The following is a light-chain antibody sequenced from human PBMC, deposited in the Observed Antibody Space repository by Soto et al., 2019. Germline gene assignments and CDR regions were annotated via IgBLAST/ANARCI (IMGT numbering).Light chain of an antibody. V-gene: IGKV3-20*01. CDR3: QQYESSPLT. CDR2: RAS. CDR1: QSDSSSF. Sequence: EIVLTQSPDTLSLSPGERATLSCRASQSDSSSFLAWYHQKPGQAPRLLIYRASSRATGIPDRFTGSGSGTDFTLTISRLEPEDFAVYYCQQYESSPLTFGGGTKVEIK. J-gene: IGKJ4*01.